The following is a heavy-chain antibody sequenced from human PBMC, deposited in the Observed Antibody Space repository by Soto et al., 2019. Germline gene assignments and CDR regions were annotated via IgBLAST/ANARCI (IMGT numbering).Heavy chain of an antibody. CDR1: GGSFSGYY. V-gene: IGHV4-34*01. D-gene: IGHD3-16*01. CDR3: ARGFPKGGCWFDP. Sequence: SETLSLTCAVYGGSFSGYYWSWIRQPPGKGLEWIGEINHSGSTNYNPSLKSRVTISVDTSKNQFSLKLSSVTAADTAVYYCARGFPKGGCWFDPWGQGTLVTVSS. CDR2: INHSGST. J-gene: IGHJ5*02.